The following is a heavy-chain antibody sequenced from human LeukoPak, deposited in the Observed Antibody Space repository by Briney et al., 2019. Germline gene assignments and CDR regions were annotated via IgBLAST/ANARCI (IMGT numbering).Heavy chain of an antibody. Sequence: GGSLRLSCAASGLTFSSYAMSWVRQAPGKGLEGVSAISGSGGSTYYADSVKGRFTISRDNSKNTLYLQMNSLRAEDTAVYYCAKRLNEYCSSTSCPDYWGQGTLVTVSS. CDR2: ISGSGGST. D-gene: IGHD2-2*01. CDR1: GLTFSSYA. J-gene: IGHJ4*02. V-gene: IGHV3-23*01. CDR3: AKRLNEYCSSTSCPDY.